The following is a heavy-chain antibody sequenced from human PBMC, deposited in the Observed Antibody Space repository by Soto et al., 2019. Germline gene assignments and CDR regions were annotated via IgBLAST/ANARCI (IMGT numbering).Heavy chain of an antibody. Sequence: PSETLSLTCAVYGGSFSGYYWSWIRQPPGKGLEWIGEINHSGSTNYNPSLKSRVTISADTSKNQFSLKLSSVTAADTAVYYCARGRRGYSYVCYFDYWGQGTLVTVSS. CDR2: INHSGST. CDR1: GGSFSGYY. J-gene: IGHJ4*02. D-gene: IGHD5-18*01. CDR3: ARGRRGYSYVCYFDY. V-gene: IGHV4-34*01.